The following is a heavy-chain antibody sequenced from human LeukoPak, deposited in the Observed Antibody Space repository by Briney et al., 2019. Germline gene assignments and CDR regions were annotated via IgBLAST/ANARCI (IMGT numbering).Heavy chain of an antibody. V-gene: IGHV3-30*02. CDR1: GFTFSSYG. D-gene: IGHD4-17*01. CDR2: IRYDGSNK. Sequence: GGSLRLSCAASGFTFSSYGMHWVRQAPGKGLEWVAFIRYDGSNKYYADSVKGRFTISRDNSKNTLYLQMNSLRAEDTAVYYCAKDQLRSYYHYYYYMDVWGKGTTVTVSS. J-gene: IGHJ6*03. CDR3: AKDQLRSYYHYYYYMDV.